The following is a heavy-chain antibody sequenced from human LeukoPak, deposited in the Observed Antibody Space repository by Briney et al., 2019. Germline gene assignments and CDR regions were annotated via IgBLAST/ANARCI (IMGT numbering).Heavy chain of an antibody. J-gene: IGHJ4*02. V-gene: IGHV4-39*01. D-gene: IGHD1-1*01. CDR3: ARRSTKENGFDF. CDR2: IYYSGTT. Sequence: SETLTLTCTVSGGSISSSSYYWGWIRQPPGEGLEWIGTIYYSGTTYYNPSLGSRVTISLDTSKNQFSLKLTSVTAADTAVYYCARRSTKENGFDFWGQGTLVTVSS. CDR1: GGSISSSSYY.